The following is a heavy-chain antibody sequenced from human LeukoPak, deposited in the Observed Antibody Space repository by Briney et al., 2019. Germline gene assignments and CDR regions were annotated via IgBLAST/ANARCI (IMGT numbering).Heavy chain of an antibody. Sequence: GGSLRLSCAASGFSISNYAMSWVRQAPGKGLEWVSAITDSGGDTYTADSVKGRFTISRDNSKNTLYMQMNRLRVEDTAGYYCPSGCRYSRPYYFDNWGQGTLVTVSS. CDR1: GFSISNYA. D-gene: IGHD2-21*01. J-gene: IGHJ4*02. V-gene: IGHV3-23*01. CDR3: PSGCRYSRPYYFDN. CDR2: ITDSGGDT.